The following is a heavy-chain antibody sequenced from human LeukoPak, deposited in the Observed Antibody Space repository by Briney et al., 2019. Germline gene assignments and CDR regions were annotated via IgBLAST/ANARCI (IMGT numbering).Heavy chain of an antibody. CDR3: AKVASYYGSGTYYKAVDY. J-gene: IGHJ4*02. D-gene: IGHD3-10*01. CDR1: GFTFDDYA. Sequence: GGSLRLSCAASGFTFDDYAMHWVRQVPGKGLEWVSGISWNSGSIAYADSVKGRFTISRDNSKNTLCLQMNSLRAEDTAVYYCAKVASYYGSGTYYKAVDYWGQGTLVTVSS. CDR2: ISWNSGSI. V-gene: IGHV3-9*01.